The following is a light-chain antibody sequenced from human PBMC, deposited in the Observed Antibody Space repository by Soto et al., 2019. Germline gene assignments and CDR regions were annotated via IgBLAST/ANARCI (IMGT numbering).Light chain of an antibody. CDR2: GAS. V-gene: IGKV3-15*01. Sequence: EIVMTQSPATLSVSPGERATLSCRASQSVSSNLAWYQQKPGQAPRLLLYGASTRATAVPARFTSSGSGTECTLTISSQQSEDFAVHYCQQYNTWPRTFGQGTKVDIK. CDR3: QQYNTWPRT. CDR1: QSVSSN. J-gene: IGKJ1*01.